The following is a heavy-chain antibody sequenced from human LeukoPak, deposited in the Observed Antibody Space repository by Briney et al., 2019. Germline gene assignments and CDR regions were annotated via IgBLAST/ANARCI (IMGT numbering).Heavy chain of an antibody. J-gene: IGHJ6*03. Sequence: GSLRLSCAASGFTFSRYGMHWVRQAPGKGLEWVSYISSSSSTIYYADSVKGRFTISRDNAKNSLYLQMNSLRAEDTAVYYCADGGSSSWYYYYYYMDVWGKGTTVTVSS. D-gene: IGHD6-13*01. V-gene: IGHV3-48*01. CDR2: ISSSSSTI. CDR1: GFTFSRYG. CDR3: ADGGSSSWYYYYYYMDV.